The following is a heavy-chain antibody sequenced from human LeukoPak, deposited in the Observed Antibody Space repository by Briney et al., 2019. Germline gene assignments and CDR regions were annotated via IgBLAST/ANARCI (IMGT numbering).Heavy chain of an antibody. CDR2: INWNSGSI. CDR1: GFIYDDYA. J-gene: IGHJ4*02. Sequence: PGRSLRLSCAASGFIYDDYAMYWVRQVPGKGLEWVSGINWNSGSIVYADSVKGRFIISRDNAKNSLYLQMNSLRAEDMALYYCAKGESYGLDVTFDYWGQGTLVTVSS. D-gene: IGHD1-26*01. CDR3: AKGESYGLDVTFDY. V-gene: IGHV3-9*03.